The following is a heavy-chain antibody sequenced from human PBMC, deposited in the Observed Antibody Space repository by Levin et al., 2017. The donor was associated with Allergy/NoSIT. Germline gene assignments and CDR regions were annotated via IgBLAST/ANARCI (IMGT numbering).Heavy chain of an antibody. J-gene: IGHJ4*02. CDR3: ARDGLMARDY. Sequence: QSGGSLRLSCAASGFSFRNHWMSWVRQAPGKGLQWVANLNQDGSQKYHGDSVKGRFTISRDNAKNSLYLQMNSLRAEDTAVYYCARDGLMARDYWGQGTLVTVSS. V-gene: IGHV3-7*01. CDR1: GFSFRNHW. CDR2: LNQDGSQK. D-gene: IGHD5-24*01.